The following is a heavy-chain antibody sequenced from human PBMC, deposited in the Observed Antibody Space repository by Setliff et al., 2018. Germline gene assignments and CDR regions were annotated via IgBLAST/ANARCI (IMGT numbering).Heavy chain of an antibody. CDR1: GYTFTSYD. Sequence: ASVKVSCKASGYTFTSYDINWVRQATGQGLEWMGWVNPNSGNTGYAQKFQGRVTMTRNTSVSTAYMELSSLRSEDTAVYYCARAELLWFGGFDPWGQGTLVTV. D-gene: IGHD3-10*01. CDR2: VNPNSGNT. J-gene: IGHJ5*02. CDR3: ARAELLWFGGFDP. V-gene: IGHV1-8*02.